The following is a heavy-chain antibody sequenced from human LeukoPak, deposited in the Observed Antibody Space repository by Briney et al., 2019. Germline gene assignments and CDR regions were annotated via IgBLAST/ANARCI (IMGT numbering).Heavy chain of an antibody. Sequence: GGSLRLSCAASGFTFDDYAMHWVRQAPGKGLEWVSLISWDGGSTYYADSVKGRFTISRDNSKNSLYLQMNSLRAEDTALYYCAKDIGSGYSLDAFDIWGQGTMVTVSS. V-gene: IGHV3-43D*03. J-gene: IGHJ3*02. CDR2: ISWDGGST. D-gene: IGHD3-22*01. CDR1: GFTFDDYA. CDR3: AKDIGSGYSLDAFDI.